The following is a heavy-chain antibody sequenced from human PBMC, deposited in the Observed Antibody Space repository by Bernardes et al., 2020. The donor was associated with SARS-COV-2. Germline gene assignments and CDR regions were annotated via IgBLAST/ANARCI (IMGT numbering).Heavy chain of an antibody. J-gene: IGHJ3*01. Sequence: SQTLSLTCAIAGDSVSSNSAAWNWIRQSPSRGLEWLGRTYYRSMWSYDYAVSVRSRITVNPDTSKNQFSLQLKSVTPEDTAVYYCAREYSNLFDGFDVWGQGTMITVSS. CDR3: AREYSNLFDGFDV. CDR2: TYYRSMWSY. D-gene: IGHD5-18*01. CDR1: GDSVSSNSAA. V-gene: IGHV6-1*01.